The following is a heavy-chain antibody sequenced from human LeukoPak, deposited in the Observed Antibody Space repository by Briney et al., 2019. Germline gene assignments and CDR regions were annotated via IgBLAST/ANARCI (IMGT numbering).Heavy chain of an antibody. D-gene: IGHD6-19*01. V-gene: IGHV4-34*01. J-gene: IGHJ3*02. CDR2: INHSGST. CDR1: GGSFSGYY. Sequence: PSETLSLTCAVYGGSFSGYYWSWIRQPPGKGLEWIGEINHSGSTNYNPSLKSRVTISVDTSKNQFSLKLSSVTAADTAVYYCARHSGIAVPGTHDAFDIWGQGTMVTVSS. CDR3: ARHSGIAVPGTHDAFDI.